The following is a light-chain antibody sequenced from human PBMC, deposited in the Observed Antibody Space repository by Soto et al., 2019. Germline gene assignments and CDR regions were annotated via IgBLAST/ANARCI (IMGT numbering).Light chain of an antibody. J-gene: IGLJ2*01. Sequence: QSVMTQPPSVSAAPGQRVSISCSGGSSIIGKNSVSWYQQLPATAPKLLIYDDHQRPSGIPDRFSASKSGTSATLDITGLQPAHEADYYCATWDLTLSAGVLFGGGTKLTVL. V-gene: IGLV1-51*01. CDR2: DDH. CDR3: ATWDLTLSAGVL. CDR1: SSIIGKNS.